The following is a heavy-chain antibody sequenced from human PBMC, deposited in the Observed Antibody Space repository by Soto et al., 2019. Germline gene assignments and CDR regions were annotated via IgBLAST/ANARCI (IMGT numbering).Heavy chain of an antibody. V-gene: IGHV3-21*01. CDR3: ARDEDFY. CDR2: VSSSSSYI. J-gene: IGHJ4*02. CDR1: GFTFSSYS. Sequence: EVQLVESGGGLVKPGGSLRLSCAASGFTFSSYSRTWVRQAQGKGPEWVSSVSSSSSYIYYADSVKARFTISRDNAKNSLYLQMNSRRAEDTAVYYCARDEDFYWGQGTLVTVSS.